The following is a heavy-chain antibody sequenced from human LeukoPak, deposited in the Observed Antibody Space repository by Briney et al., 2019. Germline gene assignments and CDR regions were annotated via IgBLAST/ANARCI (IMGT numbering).Heavy chain of an antibody. CDR2: IIPIFGTA. Sequence: GASVKVSCKASGGTFSSYAIRWVRQAPGQALEWMGGIIPIFGTANYAQKFQGRVTITADESTSTAYMELSSLRSEDTAVYYCAREVAVAGTPFGWFDPWGQGTLVTVSS. V-gene: IGHV1-69*13. J-gene: IGHJ5*02. CDR3: AREVAVAGTPFGWFDP. CDR1: GGTFSSYA. D-gene: IGHD6-19*01.